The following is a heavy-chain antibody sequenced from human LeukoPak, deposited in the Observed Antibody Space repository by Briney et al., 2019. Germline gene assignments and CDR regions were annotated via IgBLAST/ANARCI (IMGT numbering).Heavy chain of an antibody. D-gene: IGHD3-16*02. CDR2: INHRGST. J-gene: IGHJ4*02. CDR1: GVSFSDYS. Sequence: SEPLSLTCAVSGVSFSDYSWSWIRQPPGKGLEWIGEINHRGSTNYNPSLKSRVTMSVDTSKNQFSLKLSSVTAADTAVYYCARGVDYDYVWGSYRLHYFDYWGQGTLVTVSS. V-gene: IGHV4-34*01. CDR3: ARGVDYDYVWGSYRLHYFDY.